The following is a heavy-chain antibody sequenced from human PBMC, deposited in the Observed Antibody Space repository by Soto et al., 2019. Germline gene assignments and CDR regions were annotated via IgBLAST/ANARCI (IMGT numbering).Heavy chain of an antibody. D-gene: IGHD4-17*01. CDR2: INSDGSST. J-gene: IGHJ4*02. Sequence: TGGSLRLSCAASGFTVSSYLMHWVRQAPGKGLVWVSRINSDGSSTSFADSVKGRFTISRDNAKNTLYLQMNSLRAEDTAVYYCARVNYGDYGGVYDYWGQGTLVTVSS. CDR3: ARVNYGDYGGVYDY. V-gene: IGHV3-74*01. CDR1: GFTVSSYL.